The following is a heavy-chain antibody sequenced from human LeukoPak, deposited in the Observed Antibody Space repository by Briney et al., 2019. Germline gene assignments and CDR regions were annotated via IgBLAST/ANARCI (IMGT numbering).Heavy chain of an antibody. CDR2: IYYSGST. V-gene: IGHV4-59*08. D-gene: IGHD4-17*01. CDR1: GGSISSYY. J-gene: IGHJ4*02. CDR3: ARHDYGDYGPFDC. Sequence: SETLSLTCTVSGGSISSYYWSWIRQPPGKGLEWIGYIYYSGSTNYNHSLKSRVTISVDTSKNQFSLKLSSVTAADTAVYYCARHDYGDYGPFDCWGQGALVTVSS.